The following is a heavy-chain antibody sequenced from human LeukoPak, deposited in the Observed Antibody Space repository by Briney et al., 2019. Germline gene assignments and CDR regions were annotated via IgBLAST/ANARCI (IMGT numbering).Heavy chain of an antibody. D-gene: IGHD1-26*01. CDR1: GNTFTGNY. CDR3: ATSPVGATGYFDY. CDR2: INPNSGGT. Sequence: GASVKVSCKASGNTFTGNYIHWVRQAPGQGLEWMGWINPNSGGTNYAQKFQGRVTTTRDTSISTASMELSRLRSDDTAVYYCATSPVGATGYFDYWGQGTLVTVSS. J-gene: IGHJ4*02. V-gene: IGHV1-2*02.